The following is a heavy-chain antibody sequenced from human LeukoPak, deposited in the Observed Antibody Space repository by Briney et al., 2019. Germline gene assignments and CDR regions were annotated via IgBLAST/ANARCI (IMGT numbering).Heavy chain of an antibody. J-gene: IGHJ4*02. CDR1: GYTFTSYG. CDR3: AREAVAASFDY. D-gene: IGHD6-19*01. Sequence: ASVKVCCKASGYTFTSYGISWVRHAPGQGLEWMGWISAYNGNTNYAQKLQGRVTMTTDTSTSTAYMELRSLRSDDTAVYYCAREAVAASFDYWGQGTLVTVSS. CDR2: ISAYNGNT. V-gene: IGHV1-18*01.